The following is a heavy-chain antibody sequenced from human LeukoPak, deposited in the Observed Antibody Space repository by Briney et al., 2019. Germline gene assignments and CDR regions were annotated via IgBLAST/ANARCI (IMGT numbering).Heavy chain of an antibody. J-gene: IGHJ4*02. CDR3: AKYPLSGYYYLDY. CDR1: GFTFSSYA. Sequence: GGSLRLSCAASGFTFSSYAMSWVRQAPGKGLEWVSAISGSGGSTYYADSVKGRFTISRDNSKNTLDLQMNSLRAEDTAVYYCAKYPLSGYYYLDYWGQGTLVTVSS. D-gene: IGHD3-9*01. CDR2: ISGSGGST. V-gene: IGHV3-23*01.